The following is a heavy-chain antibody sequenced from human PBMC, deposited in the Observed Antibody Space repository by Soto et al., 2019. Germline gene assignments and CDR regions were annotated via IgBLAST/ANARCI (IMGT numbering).Heavy chain of an antibody. Sequence: GGSLRLACAASGFTFSSYGMHWVRQAPGKGLEWVAVISYDGSNKYYADSVKGRFTISRDNSKNTLYLQMNSLRAEDTAVYYCAKDQRGLAGTGWRYYSYGTGVWGQGTTVTLSS. CDR1: GFTFSSYG. CDR3: AKDQRGLAGTGWRYYSYGTGV. V-gene: IGHV3-30*18. J-gene: IGHJ6*02. D-gene: IGHD6-19*01. CDR2: ISYDGSNK.